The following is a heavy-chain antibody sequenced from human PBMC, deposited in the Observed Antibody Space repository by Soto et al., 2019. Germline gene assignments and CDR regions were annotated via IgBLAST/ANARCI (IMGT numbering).Heavy chain of an antibody. V-gene: IGHV1-24*01. CDR1: GYTLTELS. Sequence: ASVKVSCKVSGYTLTELSMHWVRQAPGKGLEWMGGFDPEDGETIYAQKFQGRVTMTEDTSTDTAYMELSSLRSEDTAVYYCATRRAMVRGPKPPDYYYYMDVWGKGTTVTVSS. D-gene: IGHD3-10*01. CDR2: FDPEDGET. J-gene: IGHJ6*03. CDR3: ATRRAMVRGPKPPDYYYYMDV.